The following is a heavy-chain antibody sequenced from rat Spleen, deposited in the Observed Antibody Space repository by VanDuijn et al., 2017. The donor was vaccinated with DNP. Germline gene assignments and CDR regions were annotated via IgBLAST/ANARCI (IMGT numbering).Heavy chain of an antibody. V-gene: IGHV5-7*01. D-gene: IGHD1-11*01. CDR3: ARLDYGFDY. CDR1: GFTFGDFN. Sequence: EVQLVESGGGLVQPGRSLKLSCIASGFTFGDFNMAWVRQFPERGLEWVATISTSGSRTYYPDSVKGRFTISRDNAKNTLYLQMNSLRSEDTATYYCARLDYGFDYWGQGVMVTVSS. CDR2: ISTSGSRT. J-gene: IGHJ2*01.